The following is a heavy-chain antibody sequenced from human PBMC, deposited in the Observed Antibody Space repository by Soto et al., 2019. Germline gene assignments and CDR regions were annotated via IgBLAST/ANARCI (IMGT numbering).Heavy chain of an antibody. Sequence: QVQLVQSGAEVKKPGASVKVSCKASGYTFTSYDINWVRQATGQGLEWMGWMNPNSGNTGYAQKFQGRVTMTRNTSISTAYMELGSLRSEDTAVYYCARVRRFLEWFVFYDGMDVWGQGTTVTVSS. CDR2: MNPNSGNT. CDR3: ARVRRFLEWFVFYDGMDV. V-gene: IGHV1-8*01. J-gene: IGHJ6*02. CDR1: GYTFTSYD. D-gene: IGHD3-3*01.